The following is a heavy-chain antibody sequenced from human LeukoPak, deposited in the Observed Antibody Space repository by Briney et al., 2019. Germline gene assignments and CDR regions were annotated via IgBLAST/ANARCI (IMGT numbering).Heavy chain of an antibody. Sequence: GGSLRLSCAASGFTFSSYWMHWVRQAPGKGLVWVSRINSDGSSIMYADSVKGRFTISRDNAKNSLYLQMNSLRAEDTAVYYCARVEDSGYAHFDYWGQGTLVTVSS. CDR1: GFTFSSYW. CDR3: ARVEDSGYAHFDY. J-gene: IGHJ4*02. CDR2: INSDGSSI. V-gene: IGHV3-74*03. D-gene: IGHD5-12*01.